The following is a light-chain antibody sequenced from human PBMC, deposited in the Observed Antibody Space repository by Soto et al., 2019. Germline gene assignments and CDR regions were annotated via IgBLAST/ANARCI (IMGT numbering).Light chain of an antibody. J-gene: IGLJ2*01. CDR2: RDN. CDR1: SSNIGSNT. Sequence: QAVVTQPPSASGTPGQRVTISCSGGSSNIGSNTVNWYQHFPGTAPKLLIFRDNQRPSGVPDRFSGSTSGTSASLAISGLQSEDEADYYCTTWDDSLNGVVFGGGTKLTVL. CDR3: TTWDDSLNGVV. V-gene: IGLV1-44*01.